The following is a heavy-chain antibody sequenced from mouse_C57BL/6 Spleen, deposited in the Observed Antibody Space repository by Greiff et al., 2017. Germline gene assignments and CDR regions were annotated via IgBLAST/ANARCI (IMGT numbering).Heavy chain of an antibody. CDR1: GYTFTSYW. CDR3: ARGTAQAPAWFAY. CDR2: IDPSDSYT. J-gene: IGHJ3*01. D-gene: IGHD3-2*02. Sequence: VQLQQPGAELVRPGTSVKLSCKASGYTFTSYWMHWVKQRPGQGLEWIGVIDPSDSYTNYNQKFKGKATLTVDTSSSTAYMQLSSLTSEDSAVYYCARGTAQAPAWFAYWGQGTLVTVSA. V-gene: IGHV1-59*01.